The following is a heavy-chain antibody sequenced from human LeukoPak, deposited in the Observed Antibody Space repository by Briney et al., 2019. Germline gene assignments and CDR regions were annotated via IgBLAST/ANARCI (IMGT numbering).Heavy chain of an antibody. V-gene: IGHV4-38-2*02. D-gene: IGHD6-19*01. CDR2: IHHSGNT. Sequence: SETLSLTCTVSGYSISSGYHWGWIRQPPGKGLEWIGTIHHSGNTYFNSSVQSRVTMSVDTSKNRFSLDVISVTAADTAVYYCARGGGVRTGSGWRPGNWFDPWGQGTLVIVSS. J-gene: IGHJ5*02. CDR1: GYSISSGYH. CDR3: ARGGGVRTGSGWRPGNWFDP.